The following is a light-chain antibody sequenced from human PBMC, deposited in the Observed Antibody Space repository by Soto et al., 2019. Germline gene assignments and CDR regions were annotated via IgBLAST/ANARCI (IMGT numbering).Light chain of an antibody. CDR1: QSVSSN. V-gene: IGKV3-15*01. J-gene: IGKJ2*01. CDR2: GAS. Sequence: EIVMTQYTDTLYVSPGERAPLSCRASQSVSSNLAWYQQKPGQAPRLLIYGASTRATGIPARFSGSGSGTEFTLTISSLQSEDFAVYYCQQYNNWPRMYTVGQGTTLEIK. CDR3: QQYNNWPRMYT.